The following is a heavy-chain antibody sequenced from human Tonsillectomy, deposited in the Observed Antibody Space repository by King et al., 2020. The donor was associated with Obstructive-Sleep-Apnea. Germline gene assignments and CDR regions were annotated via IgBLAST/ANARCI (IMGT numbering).Heavy chain of an antibody. D-gene: IGHD3-3*01. Sequence: VQLQQWGAGLLKPSETLSLTCAVYGGSFSGYYWSWIRQPPGKGLEWIGEINHSGSTNYNPSLKIRVTISVDTSKNQFSLKLSSVTAADTAVYYCARAVTIFGVVITNYYGMDVWGQGPTVTVSS. V-gene: IGHV4-34*01. CDR1: GGSFSGYY. J-gene: IGHJ6*02. CDR3: ARAVTIFGVVITNYYGMDV. CDR2: INHSGST.